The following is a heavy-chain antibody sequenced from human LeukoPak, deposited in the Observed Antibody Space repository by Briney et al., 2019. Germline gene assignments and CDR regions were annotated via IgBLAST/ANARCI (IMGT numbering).Heavy chain of an antibody. CDR2: ISYDGSNK. J-gene: IGHJ6*02. CDR1: GFTFSSYA. CDR3: ARGEQTYYDFWSGYIPDV. D-gene: IGHD3-3*01. Sequence: GGSLRLSCAASGFTFSSYAMHWARQAPGKGLEWVAVISYDGSNKYYADSVKGRFTISRDNSKNTLYLQMNSLRAEDTAVYYCARGEQTYYDFWSGYIPDVWGQGTTVTVSS. V-gene: IGHV3-30-3*01.